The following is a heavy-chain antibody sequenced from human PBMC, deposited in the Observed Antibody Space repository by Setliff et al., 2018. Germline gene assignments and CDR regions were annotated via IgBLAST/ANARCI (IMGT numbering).Heavy chain of an antibody. Sequence: GGSLRLSCAASGFTVSSNYMSWVRQAPGKGLEWVSVIYSGGSTYYADSVKGRFTISRDNSKNTLYLEMNSLRAEDTAVYYCARDHNYAYYYGSGRYYNDWFDPWGQGTRVTVSS. J-gene: IGHJ5*02. V-gene: IGHV3-66*01. CDR3: ARDHNYAYYYGSGRYYNDWFDP. CDR1: GFTVSSNY. D-gene: IGHD3-10*01. CDR2: IYSGGST.